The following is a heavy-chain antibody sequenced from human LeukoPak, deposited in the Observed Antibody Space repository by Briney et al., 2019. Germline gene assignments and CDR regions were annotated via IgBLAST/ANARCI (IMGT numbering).Heavy chain of an antibody. V-gene: IGHV1-18*01. CDR1: GYTFINYG. CDR3: ARTVGATGAFDI. CDR2: VSAYPGST. D-gene: IGHD1-26*01. J-gene: IGHJ3*02. Sequence: ASVKVSCKASGYTFINYGLTWVRQAPGQGFEWMGWVSAYPGSTNYAQKLQGRVTMPTDPSTSTAYMDLRSLRSDDTAVYYCARTVGATGAFDIWGQGTMVIVSS.